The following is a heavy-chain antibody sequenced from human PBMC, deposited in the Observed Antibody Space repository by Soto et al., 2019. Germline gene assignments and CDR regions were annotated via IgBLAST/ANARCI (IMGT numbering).Heavy chain of an antibody. CDR3: ARDSDFLREGDDLDY. V-gene: IGHV3-33*01. J-gene: IGHJ4*02. Sequence: QVQLVESGGGVVQPGRSLRLSCAASGFTFRSYGMHWVRQAPGKGLEWLAVIWYEGTNEFYADSVKGRFTISRDNAKNTLYLQMNSLRVEDTAVYYCARDSDFLREGDDLDYWGQGTLVTVSS. CDR2: IWYEGTNE. CDR1: GFTFRSYG. D-gene: IGHD3-3*01.